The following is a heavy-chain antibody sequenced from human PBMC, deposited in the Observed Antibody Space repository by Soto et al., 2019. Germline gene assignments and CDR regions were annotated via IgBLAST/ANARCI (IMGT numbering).Heavy chain of an antibody. D-gene: IGHD6-13*01. J-gene: IGHJ6*03. V-gene: IGHV3-23*01. Sequence: GGSLRLSCAASGFTFSSYAMSWVRQAPGKGLEWVSAISGSGGSTYYADSVKGQFTISRDNSKNTLYLQMDSLRAEDTAVYYCAKDGVAAAGLYDYYYYMDVWGKGTTVTVSS. CDR3: AKDGVAAAGLYDYYYYMDV. CDR2: ISGSGGST. CDR1: GFTFSSYA.